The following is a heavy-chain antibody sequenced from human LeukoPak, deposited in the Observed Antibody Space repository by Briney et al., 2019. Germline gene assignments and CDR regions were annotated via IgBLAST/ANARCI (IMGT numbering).Heavy chain of an antibody. V-gene: IGHV4-4*09. CDR1: AASISNYY. D-gene: IGHD3-22*01. J-gene: IGHJ4*02. Sequence: SETLSLTCAVSAASISNYYWSWIRQAPGKGLEWIGYISTSGSTNYNPSLKSRVSMSLDTSKNRFSLNLNFVTAADTAVYYCASPRSGYRYTFDYWGQGALVTVSS. CDR2: ISTSGST. CDR3: ASPRSGYRYTFDY.